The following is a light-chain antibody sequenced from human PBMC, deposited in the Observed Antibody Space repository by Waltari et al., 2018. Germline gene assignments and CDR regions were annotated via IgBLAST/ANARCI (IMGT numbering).Light chain of an antibody. CDR3: CSNAGSSTFT. V-gene: IGLV2-23*03. CDR2: ESY. Sequence: QPALTQTAPAPGAPGPSTTLTCTGTCSDVGRYDLLSWYQQHPGKAPKHMIYESYKRPSGVSKRFSGSKSGKTASRTISGLQAEDEADYYCCSNAGSSTFTFGGGTKLTGL. CDR1: CSDVGRYDL. J-gene: IGLJ2*01.